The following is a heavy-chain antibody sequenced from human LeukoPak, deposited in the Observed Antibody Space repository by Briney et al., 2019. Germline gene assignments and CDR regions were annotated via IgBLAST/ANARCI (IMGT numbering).Heavy chain of an antibody. D-gene: IGHD5/OR15-5a*01. CDR1: GGTFISYA. CDR3: ARSTLQDAFDI. J-gene: IGHJ3*02. CDR2: IIPIFGTA. Sequence: ASVKVSFKASGGTFISYAISWVRQAPGQGLEWMGGIIPIFGTANYAQKFQGRVTITTDESTSTAYMELSSLRSEDTAVYYCARSTLQDAFDIWGQGTMVTVSA. V-gene: IGHV1-69*05.